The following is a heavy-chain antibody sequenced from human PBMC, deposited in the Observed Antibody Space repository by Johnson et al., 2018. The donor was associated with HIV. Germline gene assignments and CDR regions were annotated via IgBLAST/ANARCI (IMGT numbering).Heavy chain of an antibody. CDR2: TPGGDGGT. V-gene: IGHV3-NL1*01. CDR1: GFKYA. D-gene: IGHD2-21*01. CDR3: ARHTGYDAFDI. J-gene: IGHJ3*02. Sequence: QVQLVESGGGVVRPGGSLRVSCAASGFKYAASGLAFSNYAVKWVSHTPGGDGGTSFADSVRGRYIISRDNSKTTLFLHINSLRAEDTAVYYCARHTGYDAFDIWGQGTMVTVSS.